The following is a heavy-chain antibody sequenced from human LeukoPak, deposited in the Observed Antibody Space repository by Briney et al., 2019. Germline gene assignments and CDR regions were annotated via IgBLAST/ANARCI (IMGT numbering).Heavy chain of an antibody. V-gene: IGHV4-38-2*02. CDR3: ARAKVYYDSSGYGY. CDR1: GYSISSGYY. CDR2: IYHSGRT. D-gene: IGHD3-22*01. J-gene: IGHJ4*02. Sequence: SETLSLTCTVSGYSISSGYYWGWIRQPPGNGLEWIGIIYHSGRTDYNPSLKSRVTISEDTSKNQFSLKLSSVTAADTAVYYCARAKVYYDSSGYGYWGQGTLVTVSS.